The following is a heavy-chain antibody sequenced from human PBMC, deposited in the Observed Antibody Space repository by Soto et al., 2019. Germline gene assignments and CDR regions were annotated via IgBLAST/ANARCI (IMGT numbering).Heavy chain of an antibody. CDR1: GFTFSDYY. CDR3: TRGALSSSWHEVDY. V-gene: IGHV3-11*06. J-gene: IGHJ4*02. CDR2: ISSSSSYT. D-gene: IGHD6-13*01. Sequence: VGSLRLSCAASGFTFSDYYMSWIRQAPGEGLEWVSYISSSSSYTNYADSVKGRFTISRDNAKNSLYLQMNSLRAEDTAVYYCTRGALSSSWHEVDYWGQGTLVTVSS.